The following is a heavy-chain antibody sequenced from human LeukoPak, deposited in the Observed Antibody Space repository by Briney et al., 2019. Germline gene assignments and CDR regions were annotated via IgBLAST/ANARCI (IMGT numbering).Heavy chain of an antibody. V-gene: IGHV4-30-4*08. CDR2: IYYSGST. J-gene: IGHJ4*02. D-gene: IGHD6-13*01. Sequence: SETLSLTCTVSGGSSSSGDYYWSWIRQPPGKCLEWIGYIYYSGSTYYNPSLKSRVTISVDTSKNQFSLKLSSMTAADTAVYYCARAGSSWYYFDYWGQGTLVTVSS. CDR1: GGSSSSGDYY. CDR3: ARAGSSWYYFDY.